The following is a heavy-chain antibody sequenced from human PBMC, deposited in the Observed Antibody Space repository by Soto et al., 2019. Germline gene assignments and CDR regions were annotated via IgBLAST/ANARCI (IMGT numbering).Heavy chain of an antibody. J-gene: IGHJ5*02. CDR3: ARDIGRHPDSGDRVRGWFDP. CDR1: GGSVSSGSYY. V-gene: IGHV4-61*01. D-gene: IGHD3-10*01. CDR2: IYYSGST. Sequence: PSETLSLTCTVSGGSVSSGSYYWSWIRQPPGKGLEWIGYIYYSGSTNYNPSLKSRVTISVDTSKNQFSLKLSSVTAADTAVYYCARDIGRHPDSGDRVRGWFDPWGQGTLVTVS.